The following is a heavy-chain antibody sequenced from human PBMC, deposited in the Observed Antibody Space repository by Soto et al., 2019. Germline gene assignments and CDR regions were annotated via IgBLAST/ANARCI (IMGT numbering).Heavy chain of an antibody. Sequence: PSETLSLTCAVYGGSFSGYYWSWIRQPPGKGLEWIGEINHSGSTNYNPSLKSRVTISVDTSKNQFSLKLSSVTAADTAVYYCARDLYYYDSSGYYNTTKWFDQLVQGTLVDVSS. CDR1: GGSFSGYY. CDR2: INHSGST. D-gene: IGHD3-22*01. CDR3: ARDLYYYDSSGYYNTTKWFDQ. J-gene: IGHJ5*02. V-gene: IGHV4-34*01.